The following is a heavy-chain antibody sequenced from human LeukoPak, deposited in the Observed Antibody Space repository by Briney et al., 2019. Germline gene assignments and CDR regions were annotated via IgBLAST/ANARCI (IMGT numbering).Heavy chain of an antibody. J-gene: IGHJ5*02. CDR3: ARDLPPFGWFGDHYNWFDP. D-gene: IGHD3-10*01. CDR1: GYTLTELS. Sequence: ASVKVSCKVSGYTLTELSMHWVRQAPGKGLEWMGGFDPEDGETIYAQKFQGRVTMTEDTSTDTAYMELSSLRSEDTAVYYCARDLPPFGWFGDHYNWFDPWGQGTLVTVSS. CDR2: FDPEDGET. V-gene: IGHV1-24*01.